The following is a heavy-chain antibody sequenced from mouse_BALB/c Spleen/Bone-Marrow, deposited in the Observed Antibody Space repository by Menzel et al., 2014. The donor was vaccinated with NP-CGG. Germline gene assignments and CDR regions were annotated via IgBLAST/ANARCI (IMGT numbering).Heavy chain of an antibody. D-gene: IGHD2-4*01. J-gene: IGHJ3*01. CDR1: GFTFSSYG. CDR2: ISGGGSYT. CDR3: ARLYYDYDGGAY. Sequence: LQQPGGGLVKPGGSLKLSCAASGFTFSSYGMSWVRQTPEKRLEWVATISGGGSYTYYPDSVKGRFTISRDNAKNNLYLQMSSLRSEDTAWYYCARLYYDYDGGAYWGQGTLVTVSA. V-gene: IGHV5-9-2*01.